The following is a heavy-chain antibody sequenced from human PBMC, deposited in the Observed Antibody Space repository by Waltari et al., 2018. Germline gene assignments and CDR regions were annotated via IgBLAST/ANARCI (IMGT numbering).Heavy chain of an antibody. CDR2: IYYSGST. V-gene: IGHV4-39*07. D-gene: IGHD3-22*01. CDR3: AGEGDSSGYYYY. Sequence: QLQLQESGPGLVKPSETLSLPCTVSGGSISSSSYYWGWIRQPPGKGLEWIGSIYYSGSTYYNPSLKSRVTISVDTSKNQFSLKLSSVTAADTAVYYCAGEGDSSGYYYYWGQGTLVTVSS. J-gene: IGHJ4*02. CDR1: GGSISSSSYY.